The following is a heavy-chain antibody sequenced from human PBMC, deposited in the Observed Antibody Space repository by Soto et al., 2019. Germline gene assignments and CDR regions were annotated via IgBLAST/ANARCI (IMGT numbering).Heavy chain of an antibody. V-gene: IGHV1-8*01. CDR1: GYTFTSYD. D-gene: IGHD1-1*01. Sequence: QVPLVQSGAEVRKPGASVKVSCKASGYTFTSYDINWVRQATGQGPEWMGWMNPGHGYTGYAQKFQGRVTMTRDTSISTAYMELSSLRSEDTAVYYCARGVEAGIDYWGQGTLVTVSS. J-gene: IGHJ4*02. CDR2: MNPGHGYT. CDR3: ARGVEAGIDY.